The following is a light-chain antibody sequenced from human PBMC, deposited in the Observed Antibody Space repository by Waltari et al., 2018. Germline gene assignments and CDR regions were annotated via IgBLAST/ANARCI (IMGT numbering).Light chain of an antibody. J-gene: IGLJ2*01. CDR3: QSFDSTQGNSL. Sequence: KLLIYVNPNRPTGVPDRFSASRSGTSASLAIPGLQAHDAADYYCQSFDSTQGNSLFGGGTKLTVL. V-gene: IGLV1-40*01. CDR2: VNP.